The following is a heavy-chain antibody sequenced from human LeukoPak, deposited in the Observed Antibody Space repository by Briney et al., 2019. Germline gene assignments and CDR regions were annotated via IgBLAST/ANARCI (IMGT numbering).Heavy chain of an antibody. CDR2: ISGSGGST. Sequence: PGGSLRLSCAASGFTFSNYAMTWVRQAPGKGLECVSLISGSGGSTHYVDSVKGRFTTSRDNSKNTLYLQMNSLRAEDTAVYYCAKQAIGNYGIYDYWGQGTLVTVSS. CDR3: AKQAIGNYGIYDY. J-gene: IGHJ4*02. V-gene: IGHV3-23*01. D-gene: IGHD2-8*01. CDR1: GFTFSNYA.